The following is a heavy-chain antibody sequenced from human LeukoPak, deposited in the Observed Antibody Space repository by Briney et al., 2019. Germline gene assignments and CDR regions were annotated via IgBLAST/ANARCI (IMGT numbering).Heavy chain of an antibody. CDR3: ARGWDSSSLDRYNWFDP. CDR1: GGTFSSYA. CDR2: IIPIFGTA. D-gene: IGHD6-13*01. J-gene: IGHJ5*02. Sequence: SVKVSCKASGGTFSSYAISWVRQAPGQGLEWMGGIIPIFGTANYAQKFQGRVTITADKSTSTAYMELSSLRSEDTAVYYCARGWDSSSLDRYNWFDPWGQGTLVTVSS. V-gene: IGHV1-69*06.